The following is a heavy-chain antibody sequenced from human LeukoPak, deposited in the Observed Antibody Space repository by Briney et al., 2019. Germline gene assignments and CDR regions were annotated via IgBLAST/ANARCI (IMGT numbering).Heavy chain of an antibody. J-gene: IGHJ4*02. CDR3: ARIEVDSSGGSYDY. V-gene: IGHV2-70*11. CDR2: IDWDDDK. D-gene: IGHD3-22*01. Sequence: SGPTLVNPTQTLTLTCTFSGFSLSTSGMCVSGIRQPPGKALEWLARIDWDDDKYYSTSLKTRLTISKDTSKNQVVLTMTNMDPVDTATYYCARIEVDSSGGSYDYWGQGTLVTVSS. CDR1: GFSLSTSGMC.